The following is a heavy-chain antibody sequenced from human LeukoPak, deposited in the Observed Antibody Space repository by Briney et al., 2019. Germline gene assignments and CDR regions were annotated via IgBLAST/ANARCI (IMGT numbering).Heavy chain of an antibody. CDR3: ARDQRARTLPYGDYVVLYL. V-gene: IGHV7-4-1*02. D-gene: IGHD4-17*01. Sequence: ASVKVSCKASGYTFTSYAMNWVRQAPGQGLEWMGWINTITGNPTYAQGFTGRFVFSLDTSVSTAYLQISSLKAEDTAVYYCARDQRARTLPYGDYVVLYLWGQGTLVTVSS. CDR1: GYTFTSYA. J-gene: IGHJ4*02. CDR2: INTITGNP.